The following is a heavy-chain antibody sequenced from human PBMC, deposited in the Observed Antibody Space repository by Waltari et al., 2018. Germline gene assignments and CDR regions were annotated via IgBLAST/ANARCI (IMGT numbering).Heavy chain of an antibody. CDR2: INHSGST. V-gene: IGHV4-34*01. CDR1: GGSFSGYY. Sequence: QVQLQQWGARLLKPSETLSLTCAVYGGSFSGYYWSWIRQPPGKGLEWIGEINHSGSTNYNPSLKRRVTISVDTSKNQFSLKLSSVTAADTAVYYCARVDFNSYGRLFDYWGQGTLVTVSS. J-gene: IGHJ4*02. D-gene: IGHD5-18*01. CDR3: ARVDFNSYGRLFDY.